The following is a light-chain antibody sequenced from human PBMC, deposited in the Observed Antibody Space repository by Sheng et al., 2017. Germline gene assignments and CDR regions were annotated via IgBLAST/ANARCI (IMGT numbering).Light chain of an antibody. Sequence: QSALTQPASVSGSPGQSITISCTGTSSDVGGYNYVSWYQQHPGKAPKLMIYDVSNRPSGVSNRFSGSKSGNTASLTISGLQAEDEADYYCCSYAGSRAFALFGGGTKVTVL. V-gene: IGLV2-14*03. CDR2: DVS. J-gene: IGLJ2*01. CDR1: SSDVGGYNY. CDR3: CSYAGSRAFAL.